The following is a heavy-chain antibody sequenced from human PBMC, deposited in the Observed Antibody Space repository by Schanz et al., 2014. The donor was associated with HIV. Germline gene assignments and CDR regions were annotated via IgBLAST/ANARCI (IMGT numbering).Heavy chain of an antibody. CDR2: IKQDESEK. J-gene: IGHJ6*02. CDR1: GFNFNNYA. V-gene: IGHV3-7*03. Sequence: EVQLLESGGGLEQPGGSLRLSCAASGFNFNNYAMTWVRQAPGKGLEWVANIKQDESEKYYADSVKGRFTISRDNAKNSLYLNMYSLRAEDTAVYYCVKAALTGTPADYFYGLDFWGQGTTVTVS. CDR3: VKAALTGTPADYFYGLDF. D-gene: IGHD1-20*01.